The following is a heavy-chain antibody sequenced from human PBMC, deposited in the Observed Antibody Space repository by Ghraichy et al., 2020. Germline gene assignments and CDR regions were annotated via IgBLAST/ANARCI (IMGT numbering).Heavy chain of an antibody. CDR3: ALNNDYRFGP. CDR2: IKQDGSIS. D-gene: IGHD3-16*01. CDR1: GLIIDMNW. Sequence: GGSLRLSCATSGLIIDMNWMTWVRQAPGKGLEWVANIKQDGSISNYMDSAKGRFTISRDNAKNSLYLQMNNLRVEDMAVYYCALNNDYRFGPWGQGTPVTVSS. J-gene: IGHJ5*02. V-gene: IGHV3-7*03.